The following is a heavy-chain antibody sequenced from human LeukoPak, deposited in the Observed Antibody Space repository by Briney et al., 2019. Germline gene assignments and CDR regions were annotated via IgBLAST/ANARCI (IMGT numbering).Heavy chain of an antibody. CDR2: IWYDGSNK. Sequence: GGSLRLSCAASGFTFSSYGMHWVRQAPGKGLEWVAVIWYDGSNKKYANSVKGRFTISRDNSKNTLYLQMNSLRAEDTAVYYCATLATVTTEYDFWGQGTLVTVSS. V-gene: IGHV3-33*01. CDR3: ATLATVTTEYDF. D-gene: IGHD4-11*01. CDR1: GFTFSSYG. J-gene: IGHJ4*02.